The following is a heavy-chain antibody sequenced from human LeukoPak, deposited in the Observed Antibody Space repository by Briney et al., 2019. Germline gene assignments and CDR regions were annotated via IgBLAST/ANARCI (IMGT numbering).Heavy chain of an antibody. J-gene: IGHJ3*02. CDR2: IKSKTDGGTT. CDR3: TTVGYCSSTSCYRWGAFDI. CDR1: GFTFSNAW. V-gene: IGHV3-15*01. Sequence: NPGGSLRLSCAASGFTFSNAWMSWVRQAPGKGLEWVGRIKSKTDGGTTDYAAPVKGRFTISRDDSKNTLYLQMNSLKTEDTAVYYCTTVGYCSSTSCYRWGAFDIWGQGTMATVSS. D-gene: IGHD2-2*01.